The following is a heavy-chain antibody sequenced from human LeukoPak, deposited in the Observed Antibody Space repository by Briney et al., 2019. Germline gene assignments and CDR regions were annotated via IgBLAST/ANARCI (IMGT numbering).Heavy chain of an antibody. CDR2: ISSSSSYI. V-gene: IGHV3-21*01. CDR3: ARPNPNYYYYYYMDV. J-gene: IGHJ6*03. Sequence: GGSLRLSCAASGFTFSSYSMNWVRQAPGKGLEWVSSISSSSSYIYYADSVKGRFTISRDNAKNSLYLQMNSLRAEDTAVYYCARPNPNYYYYYYMDVWGKGTTVTVSS. CDR1: GFTFSSYS.